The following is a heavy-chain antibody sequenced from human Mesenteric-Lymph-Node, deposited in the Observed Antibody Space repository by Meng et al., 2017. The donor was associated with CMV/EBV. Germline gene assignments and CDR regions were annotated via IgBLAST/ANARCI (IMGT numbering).Heavy chain of an antibody. CDR3: ARDPNVVVPAAMDY. Sequence: GESLKISCAASEFTVSSNYMSWVRQAPGRGLEWVSVIYGGGSTYYADSVKGRFTISRDNAKNSLYLQMNSLRAEDTAVYYCARDPNVVVPAAMDYWGQGTLVTVSS. D-gene: IGHD2-2*01. V-gene: IGHV3-53*01. CDR2: IYGGGST. CDR1: EFTVSSNY. J-gene: IGHJ4*02.